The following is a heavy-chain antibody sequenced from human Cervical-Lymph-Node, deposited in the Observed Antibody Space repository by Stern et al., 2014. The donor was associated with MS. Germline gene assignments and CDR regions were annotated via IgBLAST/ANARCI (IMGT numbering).Heavy chain of an antibody. J-gene: IGHJ4*02. D-gene: IGHD3-22*01. CDR1: GFTFSSYS. Sequence: MQLVESGGGLVQPGGSLRLSCAASGFTFSSYSMTWVRQAPGKGLERVSYISSGGRSISYADSVKGRLTISRDNAKNSLYLQMNSLRGDDTAVYYCARGEADYYDSSGYSFDYWGQGTLVTVSS. V-gene: IGHV3-48*01. CDR3: ARGEADYYDSSGYSFDY. CDR2: ISSGGRSI.